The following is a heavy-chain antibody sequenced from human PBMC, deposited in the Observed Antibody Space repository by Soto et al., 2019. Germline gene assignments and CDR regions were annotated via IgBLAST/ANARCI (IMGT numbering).Heavy chain of an antibody. CDR2: IIPIFGTA. V-gene: IGHV1-69*13. CDR3: ARVVRYFDWPRRFDP. D-gene: IGHD3-9*01. Sequence: GASVKVTCKASGGTFSSYRISWVRQAPGQGLEWMGGIIPIFGTANYAQKFQGRVTITADESTSTAYMELSSLRSEDTAVYYCARVVRYFDWPRRFDPWGQGTLVTVSS. CDR1: GGTFSSYR. J-gene: IGHJ5*02.